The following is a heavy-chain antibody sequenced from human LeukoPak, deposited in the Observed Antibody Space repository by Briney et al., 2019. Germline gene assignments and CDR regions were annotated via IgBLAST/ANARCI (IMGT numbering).Heavy chain of an antibody. Sequence: GESLKISCEASGYTFINYWIGWVRQMPGEGLEWMGIIFPGDSDTRYSPSFQGQVTVSADKSISTAYLQWSSLKASDTAIYYCARRSRYCTTASCYTVFDYWGQGTLVTVSS. CDR2: IFPGDSDT. D-gene: IGHD2-2*02. V-gene: IGHV5-51*01. CDR3: ARRSRYCTTASCYTVFDY. CDR1: GYTFINYW. J-gene: IGHJ4*02.